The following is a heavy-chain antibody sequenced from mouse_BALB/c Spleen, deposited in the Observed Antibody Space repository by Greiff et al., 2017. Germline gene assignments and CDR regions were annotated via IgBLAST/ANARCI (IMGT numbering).Heavy chain of an antibody. Sequence: EVKVVESGGGLVQPGGSRKLSCAASGFTFSSFGMHWVRQAPEKGLEWVAYISSGSSTIYYADTVKGRFTISRDNPKNTLFLQMTSLRSEDTAMYYCTRSITTAPPYAMDYWGQGTSVTVSS. J-gene: IGHJ4*01. CDR1: GFTFSSFG. CDR2: ISSGSSTI. D-gene: IGHD1-2*01. V-gene: IGHV5-17*02. CDR3: TRSITTAPPYAMDY.